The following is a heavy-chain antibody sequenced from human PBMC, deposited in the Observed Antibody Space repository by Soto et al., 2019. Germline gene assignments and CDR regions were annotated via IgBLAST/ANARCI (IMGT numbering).Heavy chain of an antibody. J-gene: IGHJ6*02. Sequence: GGSLRLSCAASGFTFDDYTMHWVRQAPGKGLEWVPLISWDGGSTYYADSVKGRFTISRDNSKNSLYLQMNSLRTEDTALYYCAKDMTTVAHNYYSYGMDVWGQGTTVIVTS. CDR1: GFTFDDYT. CDR2: ISWDGGST. D-gene: IGHD5-12*01. V-gene: IGHV3-43*01. CDR3: AKDMTTVAHNYYSYGMDV.